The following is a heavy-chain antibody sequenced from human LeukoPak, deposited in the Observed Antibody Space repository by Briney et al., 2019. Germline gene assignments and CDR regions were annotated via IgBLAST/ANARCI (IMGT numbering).Heavy chain of an antibody. D-gene: IGHD6-19*01. CDR3: ARWYSSGWAFDY. CDR2: IHYSGST. V-gene: IGHV4-59*08. CDR1: GGSVSSYY. J-gene: IGHJ4*02. Sequence: SETLSLTCTVSGGSVSSYYWNWMRQPPGKGLEWIGYIHYSGSTKYNPSLKSRVTISVDTSKNQFSLKLSSVTAADTAVYYCARWYSSGWAFDYWGQGTLVPVSS.